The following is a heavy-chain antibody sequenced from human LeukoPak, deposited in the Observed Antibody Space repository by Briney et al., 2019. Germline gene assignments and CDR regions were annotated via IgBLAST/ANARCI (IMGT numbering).Heavy chain of an antibody. D-gene: IGHD3-22*01. CDR3: ARDKYYDSSGYAVFDY. Sequence: SETLSLTCTVSGGSISSYYWSWIRQPAVKGLEWIGRFYTSGSTNYNPSLKSRVTMSVDTSKNQFSLKLSSVTAADTAVYYCARDKYYDSSGYAVFDYWGQGTLVTVSS. J-gene: IGHJ4*02. V-gene: IGHV4-4*07. CDR1: GGSISSYY. CDR2: FYTSGST.